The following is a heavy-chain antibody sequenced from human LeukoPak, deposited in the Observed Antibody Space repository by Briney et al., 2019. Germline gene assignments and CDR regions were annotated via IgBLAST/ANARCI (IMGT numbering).Heavy chain of an antibody. CDR3: ARGPGDFDASDI. D-gene: IGHD1-14*01. J-gene: IGHJ3*02. Sequence: PGGSLRLSCVASGLTVSSYSMNWVRQAPGKGLEWVSYISSSSSTIYYADSVKGRFTISRDNVKQSLGLQMNSLRVEDTAVYYCARGPGDFDASDIWGQGTMVTVSS. CDR2: ISSSSSTI. CDR1: GLTVSSYS. V-gene: IGHV3-48*04.